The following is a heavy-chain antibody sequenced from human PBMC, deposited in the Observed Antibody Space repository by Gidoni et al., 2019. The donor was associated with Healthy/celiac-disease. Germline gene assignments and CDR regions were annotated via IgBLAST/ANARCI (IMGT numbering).Heavy chain of an antibody. Sequence: QLQLQESGPGLVKPSETLSLTCTVAGGSIRSISDYWGWIRQPPGKGLEWIGSIYYSGKNDYNPSLKSRVSISVDTSKNQFSLKLRSVTAADTAMYYCARRGSFGFDPWGQGTLVIVSS. CDR1: GGSIRSISDY. V-gene: IGHV4-39*01. D-gene: IGHD3-16*01. CDR2: IYYSGKN. CDR3: ARRGSFGFDP. J-gene: IGHJ5*02.